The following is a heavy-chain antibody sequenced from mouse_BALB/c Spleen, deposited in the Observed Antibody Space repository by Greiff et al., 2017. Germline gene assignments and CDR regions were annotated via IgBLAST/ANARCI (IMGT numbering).Heavy chain of an antibody. J-gene: IGHJ2*01. D-gene: IGHD1-1*01. CDR2: IYPGSGST. CDR1: GYNFTSYW. V-gene: IGHV1-55*01. Sequence: QVQLKQPGAELVKPGTSVKLSCKASGYNFTSYWINWVKLRPGQGLEWIGDIYPGSGSTNYNEKFKSKATLTVDTSSSTAYMQLSSLASEDSALYYCASPTVVAPYFDYWGQGTTPTVSS. CDR3: ASPTVVAPYFDY.